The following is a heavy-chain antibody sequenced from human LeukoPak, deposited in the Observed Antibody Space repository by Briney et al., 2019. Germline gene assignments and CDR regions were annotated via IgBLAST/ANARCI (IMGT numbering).Heavy chain of an antibody. V-gene: IGHV3-21*01. CDR2: ISSSSNFI. J-gene: IGHJ6*02. D-gene: IGHD1-1*01. CDR1: GFSFNTYS. CDR3: ARPQQGYYAMDV. Sequence: PGGSLRLSCAASGFSFNTYSFNWVRQTPGKGLEWVASISSSSNFISYADSVKGRFTISRDNARNSLYLQMHCLRVVDTAVYYCARPQQGYYAMDVWGRGTTVTVSS.